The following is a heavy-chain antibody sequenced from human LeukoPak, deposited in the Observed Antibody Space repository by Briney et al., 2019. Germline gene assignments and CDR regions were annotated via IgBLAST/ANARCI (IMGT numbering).Heavy chain of an antibody. CDR2: IYYSGST. J-gene: IGHJ3*02. D-gene: IGHD3-22*01. CDR1: GGSISSGGYY. Sequence: SETLSLTCTVSGGSISSGGYYWSWIRQHPGKGLEWIGYIYYSGSTYYNPSLKSRVTISVDTSKNQFSLKLSSVTAADTAVYYCARGPTSDYYDSSGSHYGYAFDIWGQGTMVTVSS. V-gene: IGHV4-31*03. CDR3: ARGPTSDYYDSSGSHYGYAFDI.